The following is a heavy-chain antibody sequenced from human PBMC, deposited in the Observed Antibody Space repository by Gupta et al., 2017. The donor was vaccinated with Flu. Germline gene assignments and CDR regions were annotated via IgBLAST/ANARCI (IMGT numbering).Heavy chain of an antibody. J-gene: IGHJ4*02. CDR3: ARGGPQYYYDSSGYPIDY. Sequence: EVQLVESGGGLVQPGGSLRLSCAASGFTFSSYSMNWVRQAPGKGLEWVSYISSSSSTIYYADSVKGRFTISRDNAKNSLYLQMNSLRDEDTAVYYCARGGPQYYYDSSGYPIDYWGQGTLVTVS. CDR2: ISSSSSTI. D-gene: IGHD3-22*01. CDR1: GFTFSSYS. V-gene: IGHV3-48*02.